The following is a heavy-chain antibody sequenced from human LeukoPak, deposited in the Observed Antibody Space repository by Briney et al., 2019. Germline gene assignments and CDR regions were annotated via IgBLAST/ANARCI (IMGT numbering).Heavy chain of an antibody. CDR3: ARVRATGFRYMDV. J-gene: IGHJ6*03. V-gene: IGHV3-30*04. CDR1: GFTFSSYA. D-gene: IGHD1-26*01. Sequence: WGSLRLSCAASGFTFSSYAMHWVRQVPGKGLEWVAVISYDGSNKYYADSVKGRFTISRDNSKNTLYLQMNSLRAEDTAVYYCARVRATGFRYMDVWGKGTTVTVSS. CDR2: ISYDGSNK.